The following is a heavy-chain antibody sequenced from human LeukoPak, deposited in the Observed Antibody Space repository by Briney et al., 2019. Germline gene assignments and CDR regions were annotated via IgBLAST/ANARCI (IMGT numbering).Heavy chain of an antibody. Sequence: KASETLSLTCTVSGGSISSYYWSWIRQPPGKGLEWIGYIYYSGSTNYNPSLKSRITISVDTSKNQFSLKLSPVTAADTAVYYCARGVWAAAGPLDYWGQGTLVTVSS. CDR3: ARGVWAAAGPLDY. CDR2: IYYSGST. CDR1: GGSISSYY. J-gene: IGHJ4*02. V-gene: IGHV4-59*01. D-gene: IGHD6-13*01.